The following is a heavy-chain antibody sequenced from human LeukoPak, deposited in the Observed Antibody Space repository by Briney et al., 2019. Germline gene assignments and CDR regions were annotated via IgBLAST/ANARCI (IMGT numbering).Heavy chain of an antibody. Sequence: PGGSLTLSCAASGFTFSSYRMHWPRQAPGKGLEWLAVIWYDRRNKYYADSVKGRFTISRDNSKYTLYLQMNSLRAEDTAVYYCARDRVSGSYPDAFDIWGQGTMVTVSS. CDR2: IWYDRRNK. V-gene: IGHV3-33*01. CDR3: ARDRVSGSYPDAFDI. D-gene: IGHD1-26*01. CDR1: GFTFSSYR. J-gene: IGHJ3*02.